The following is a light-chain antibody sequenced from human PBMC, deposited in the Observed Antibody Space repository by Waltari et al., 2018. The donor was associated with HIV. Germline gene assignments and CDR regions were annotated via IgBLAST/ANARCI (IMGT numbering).Light chain of an antibody. CDR2: ENN. CDR1: KLGNKY. J-gene: IGLJ2*01. V-gene: IGLV3-1*01. CDR3: QTWDTSTAV. Sequence: SYELTQPPSVSVSPGQTASITCSGDKLGNKYACWSQQRPGQSPVLVIYENNKRPSGIPARFSGSNSGNAATLTISGTQAMDEADYYCQTWDTSTAVFGGGTKLTVL.